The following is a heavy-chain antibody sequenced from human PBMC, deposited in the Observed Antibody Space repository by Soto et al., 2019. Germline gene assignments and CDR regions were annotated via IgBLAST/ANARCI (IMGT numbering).Heavy chain of an antibody. D-gene: IGHD4-17*01. V-gene: IGHV3-74*01. CDR3: ARVRNGDWYFDS. Sequence: EVQLVESGGGLVQPGGSLRLSCAASGFAFSSYWVHWVRQAPGKGLVWVSRINIDGSTTSYADSVRGRFTISRDNAKNTLYLQMNSLRAADTAVYYCARVRNGDWYFDSWGQGTLVTVSS. J-gene: IGHJ4*02. CDR2: INIDGSTT. CDR1: GFAFSSYW.